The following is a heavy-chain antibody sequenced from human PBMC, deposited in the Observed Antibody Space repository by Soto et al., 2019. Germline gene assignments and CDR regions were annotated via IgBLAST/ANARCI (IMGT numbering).Heavy chain of an antibody. J-gene: IGHJ4*02. CDR1: GFTFGSSD. Sequence: EVQLLESGGGLVQPGGSLRLSCEASGFTFGSSDMTWVRQAPGQGLEWVSSISSSTGGTFYAGSVAGRFTISRDNFKNTLYLQMNILKAEDTAVYRCAKGGWSTTGLPYWGQGTLVTVSS. CDR3: AKGGWSTTGLPY. D-gene: IGHD1-1*01. CDR2: ISSSTGGT. V-gene: IGHV3-23*01.